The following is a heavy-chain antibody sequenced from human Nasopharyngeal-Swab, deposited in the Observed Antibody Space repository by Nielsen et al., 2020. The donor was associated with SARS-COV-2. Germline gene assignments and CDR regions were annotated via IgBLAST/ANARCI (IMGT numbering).Heavy chain of an antibody. CDR1: GGTFSSYA. CDR3: ARGYSASWENY. D-gene: IGHD5-12*01. CDR2: INPNSGGT. J-gene: IGHJ4*02. Sequence: ASVKVSCKASGGTFSSYAISWVRQAPGQGLEWMGWINPNSGGTNYAQKFQGRVTMTRDTSISTAYMELSRLTSDDTAVYYCARGYSASWENYWGQGTLVTVSS. V-gene: IGHV1-2*02.